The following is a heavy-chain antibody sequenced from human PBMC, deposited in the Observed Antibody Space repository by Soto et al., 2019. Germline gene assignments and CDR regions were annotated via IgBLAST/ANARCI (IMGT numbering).Heavy chain of an antibody. CDR2: IYPVDFDT. Sequence: ECLKRSFSASGYSFTNCYLAWVRQIPGKGLEWMGIIYPVDFDTRYSPSFQGQVTISVDRSIRTAYLQWDSLKASDTAMYYCASSVLVPSTMNYFDFWGQGTLVTVSS. V-gene: IGHV5-51*01. J-gene: IGHJ4*02. D-gene: IGHD1-26*01. CDR1: GYSFTNCY. CDR3: ASSVLVPSTMNYFDF.